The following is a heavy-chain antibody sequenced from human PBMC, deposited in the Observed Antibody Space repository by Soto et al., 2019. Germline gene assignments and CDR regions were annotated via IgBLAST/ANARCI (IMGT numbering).Heavy chain of an antibody. CDR2: IIPIFGTA. Sequence: QVQLVQSGAEVQKPGSSVKVSCKASGGTFSSYAISWVRQAPGQGLEWMGGIIPIFGTANYAQKFQGRVTITADESTSTAYMELSSLRSEDTAVYYCARDLHSSGWASVYYGMDVWGQGTTVTVSS. CDR1: GGTFSSYA. J-gene: IGHJ6*02. V-gene: IGHV1-69*01. CDR3: ARDLHSSGWASVYYGMDV. D-gene: IGHD6-19*01.